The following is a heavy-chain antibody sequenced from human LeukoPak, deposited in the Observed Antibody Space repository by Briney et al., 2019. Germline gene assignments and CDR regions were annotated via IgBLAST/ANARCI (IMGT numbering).Heavy chain of an antibody. CDR3: AELGITMIGGV. Sequence: GGPLRLSCAASGFTFSSYEMNWAPKAPGKGLEWVSYISSSGSTIYYADTAKGRFNISRDNAKNSLYLQMNSLRAEDTAVDYCAELGITMIGGVWGKGTTVTISS. V-gene: IGHV3-48*03. D-gene: IGHD3-10*02. CDR2: ISSSGSTI. J-gene: IGHJ6*04. CDR1: GFTFSSYE.